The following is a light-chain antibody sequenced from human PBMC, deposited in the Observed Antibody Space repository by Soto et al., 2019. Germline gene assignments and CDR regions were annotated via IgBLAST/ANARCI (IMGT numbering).Light chain of an antibody. CDR3: QQRSTWPWT. V-gene: IGKV3-11*01. J-gene: IGKJ1*01. CDR2: DAS. CDR1: QSVSSY. Sequence: EIVLTQSPATLSLSPGERATLSCRASQSVSSYLAWYQQKPGQAPRLLIYDASNSATGIPARFTGSGSGTDFTLTISSLEPEDFAVYSWQQRSTWPWTFGQGTKVEIK.